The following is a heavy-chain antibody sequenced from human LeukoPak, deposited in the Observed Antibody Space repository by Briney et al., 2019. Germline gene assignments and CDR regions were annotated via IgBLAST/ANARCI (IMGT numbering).Heavy chain of an antibody. V-gene: IGHV3-15*01. D-gene: IGHD5-24*01. J-gene: IGHJ4*02. Sequence: SGGSLRLSCAASGFTFKDAWMSWVRQAPGKGLEWVARTKHGFHGGTTDYAAPVQGRFTISRDNAKNSLYLQMNSLRAEDTAVYYCARSADYWGQGTLVTVSS. CDR3: ARSADY. CDR1: GFTFKDAW. CDR2: TKHGFHGGTT.